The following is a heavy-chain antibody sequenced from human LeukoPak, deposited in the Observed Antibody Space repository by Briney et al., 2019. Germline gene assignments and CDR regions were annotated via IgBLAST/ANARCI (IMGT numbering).Heavy chain of an antibody. CDR3: AKSSLTGYYFCPFDY. D-gene: IGHD3-9*01. Sequence: PGGSLRLSCAASGFTFSSYAMSWVRQAPGKGLEWVSAISGSGGSTYYADSVKGRFTISRDNSKNTLYLQMNSLGAEDTAVYYCAKSSLTGYYFCPFDYWGQGTLVTVSS. CDR2: ISGSGGST. J-gene: IGHJ4*02. CDR1: GFTFSSYA. V-gene: IGHV3-23*01.